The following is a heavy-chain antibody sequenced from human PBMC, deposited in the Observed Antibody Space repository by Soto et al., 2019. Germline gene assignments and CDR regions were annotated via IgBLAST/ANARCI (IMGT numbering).Heavy chain of an antibody. CDR3: AKAGKPNTWPTSFDY. D-gene: IGHD1-1*01. J-gene: IGHJ4*02. Sequence: GGSLRLSCAASGFTFSSYWMHWVRQAPGKGLVWVSRINSDGSSTSYADSVKGRFTISRDNSGNTLYLQMNSLRVEDTAVYYCAKAGKPNTWPTSFDYWGQGTLVTVSS. CDR1: GFTFSSYW. CDR2: INSDGSST. V-gene: IGHV3-74*01.